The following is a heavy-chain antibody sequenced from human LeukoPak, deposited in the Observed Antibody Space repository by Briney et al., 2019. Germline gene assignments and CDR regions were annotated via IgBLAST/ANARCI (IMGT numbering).Heavy chain of an antibody. J-gene: IGHJ4*02. CDR3: ARGVVAATHYFDY. CDR1: GGSISGYY. CDR2: IYYSGST. V-gene: IGHV4-59*01. D-gene: IGHD2-15*01. Sequence: SETLSLTCIVSGGSISGYYWSWIRQPPGKGLEWIGSIYYSGSTDYNPSLKSRVIISVDTSKNQFSLSLISVTAADTAVYYCARGVVAATHYFDYWGQGTLVTVSS.